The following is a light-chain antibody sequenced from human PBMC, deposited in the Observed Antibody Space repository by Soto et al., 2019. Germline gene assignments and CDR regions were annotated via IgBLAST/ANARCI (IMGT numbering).Light chain of an antibody. Sequence: IVMTQSPLSLPVTPGEAASISCRSSQSLLHSNGHTYLDWYLQKPGQSPQLLIYLVSNRASGVPDRFSGSGSGTDFTLKISRVEAEDVGVYYCMQARQSPFTFGPGTKVDIK. V-gene: IGKV2-28*01. CDR3: MQARQSPFT. CDR1: QSLLHSNGHTY. J-gene: IGKJ3*01. CDR2: LVS.